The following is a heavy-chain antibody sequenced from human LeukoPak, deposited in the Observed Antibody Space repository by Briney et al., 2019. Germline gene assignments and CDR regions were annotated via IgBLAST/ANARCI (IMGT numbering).Heavy chain of an antibody. V-gene: IGHV4-59*02. CDR3: SEGYFEPFAH. D-gene: IGHD2/OR15-2a*01. CDR2: LSYTGKT. CDR1: GASVSSSH. Sequence: TSETLSLTCVVSGASVSSSHWNWIRQLPGKRLEWIGCLSYTGKTDYNPSLTSRVSISLGTSKNQVSLNLRSVAAADTAVYYCSEGYFEPFAHWGQGILVTVSS. J-gene: IGHJ4*02.